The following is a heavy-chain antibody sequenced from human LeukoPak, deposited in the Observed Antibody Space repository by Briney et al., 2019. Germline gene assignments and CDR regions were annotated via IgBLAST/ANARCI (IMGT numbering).Heavy chain of an antibody. CDR3: ARQDPYYDFWSGYSSFDY. V-gene: IGHV4-59*01. CDR2: IYYSGTT. D-gene: IGHD3-3*01. J-gene: IGHJ4*02. Sequence: SETLSLTCTVSGGSISSYYWSWIRQPPGKGLEWIGYIYYSGTTNYNPSLKSRVTISVDTSKNQFSLKLSSVTAADTAVYYCARQDPYYDFWSGYSSFDYWGQGTLVTVSS. CDR1: GGSISSYY.